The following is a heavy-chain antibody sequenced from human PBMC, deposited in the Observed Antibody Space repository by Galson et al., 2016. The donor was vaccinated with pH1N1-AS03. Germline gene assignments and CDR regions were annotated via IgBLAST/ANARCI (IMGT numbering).Heavy chain of an antibody. CDR3: ARRNPNPNFAIWYQHDYGMDV. D-gene: IGHD2-2*01. J-gene: IGHJ6*02. Sequence: SLRLACAASGFTFSMSYINWVRQAPGKGLEWVSRSSNDGRNVRYADLGKVTIAVSRYNTKNPVFLQMNSLRDDDTAVYFCARRNPNPNFAIWYQHDYGMDVWGQGTTVTVSS. CDR2: SSNDGRNV. CDR1: GFTFSMSY. V-gene: IGHV3-74*01.